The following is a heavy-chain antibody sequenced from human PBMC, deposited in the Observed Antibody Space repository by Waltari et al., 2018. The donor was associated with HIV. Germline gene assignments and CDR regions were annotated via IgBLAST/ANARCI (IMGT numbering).Heavy chain of an antibody. D-gene: IGHD3-9*01. J-gene: IGHJ2*01. CDR2: LFYTGTT. Sequence: QLQLQESAPGLVKPSKTLSLTCTVSGGSIISTNYSWGWIRQPPGKGLEWIGSLFYTGTTYYNPPLRTRITTSVDTSKNKFSLNLSSVTAADTAVYYCARLIYSEYFRYLDLWGRGTLVTVSS. CDR3: ARLIYSEYFRYLDL. CDR1: GGSIISTNYS. V-gene: IGHV4-39*01.